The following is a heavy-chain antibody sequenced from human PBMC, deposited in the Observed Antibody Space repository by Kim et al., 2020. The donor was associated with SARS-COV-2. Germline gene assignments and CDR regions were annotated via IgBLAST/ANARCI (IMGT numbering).Heavy chain of an antibody. J-gene: IGHJ4*02. V-gene: IGHV5-51*01. Sequence: PSFQCQVTIPADKSISTAYLQWSSLKASDTAMYYCARHGSDYYGSAFDYWGQGTLVTVSS. D-gene: IGHD3-10*01. CDR3: ARHGSDYYGSAFDY.